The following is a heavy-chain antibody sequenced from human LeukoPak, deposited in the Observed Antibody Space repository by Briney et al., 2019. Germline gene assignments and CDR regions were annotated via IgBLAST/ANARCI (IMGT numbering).Heavy chain of an antibody. CDR2: ISSSSSYI. CDR3: ARDGSGSGWLGGFDY. V-gene: IGHV3-21*01. J-gene: IGHJ4*02. Sequence: PGGSLRLSCAASGFTFSSYSMNWVRQAPGKGLEWVSSISSSSSYIYYADSVKGRFTISRDNAKNSLYLQMNSLRAEDTAVYYCARDGSGSGWLGGFDYWGQGTLVTVSS. D-gene: IGHD6-19*01. CDR1: GFTFSSYS.